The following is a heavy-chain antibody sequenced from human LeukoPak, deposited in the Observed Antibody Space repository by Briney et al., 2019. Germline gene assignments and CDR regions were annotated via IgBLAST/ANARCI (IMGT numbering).Heavy chain of an antibody. J-gene: IGHJ4*02. CDR1: GFTFSSYA. D-gene: IGHD6-19*01. CDR3: AKTTTGYSSGRFPGWPVDY. V-gene: IGHV3-23*01. Sequence: GGSLRLSCAASGFTFSSYAMYWVRQAPGKGLEWVSGIFGSGGSTHHADSVKGRFTISRDNSKNTVYLQMNSLRAEDTAVYYCAKTTTGYSSGRFPGWPVDYWGQGTLVTVSS. CDR2: IFGSGGST.